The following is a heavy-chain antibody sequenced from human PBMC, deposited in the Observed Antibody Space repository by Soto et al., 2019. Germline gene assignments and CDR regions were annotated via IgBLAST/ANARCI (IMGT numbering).Heavy chain of an antibody. V-gene: IGHV3-23*01. Sequence: EVQLLESGGGLVQPGGSLRLSCAASGFTFSSYAMSWVRQAPGKGLEWVSAISGSGGSTYYADSVKGRFTISRDNSKNTLYLQMNSLRAEDTAVYYWAREQWLVSSVFDYWGQGTLVTVSS. CDR3: AREQWLVSSVFDY. CDR1: GFTFSSYA. D-gene: IGHD6-19*01. J-gene: IGHJ4*02. CDR2: ISGSGGST.